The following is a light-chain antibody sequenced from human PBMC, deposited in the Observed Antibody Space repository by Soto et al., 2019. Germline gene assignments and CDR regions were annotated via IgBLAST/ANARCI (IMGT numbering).Light chain of an antibody. V-gene: IGLV2-14*01. J-gene: IGLJ1*01. CDR1: SSDIGSNNY. CDR3: ISYRGSDTSYV. Sequence: QSVLTQPASVSGSPGQSITISCTGTSSDIGSNNYVAWYQQFPGKTPKLIIYEVRNRPSGVSFRFSGSKSGNTASLTSSGLQAEDEADYYCISYRGSDTSYVFGTGTKVTVL. CDR2: EVR.